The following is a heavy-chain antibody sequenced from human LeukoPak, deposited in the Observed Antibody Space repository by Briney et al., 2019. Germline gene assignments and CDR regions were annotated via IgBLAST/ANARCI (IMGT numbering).Heavy chain of an antibody. CDR1: GFTSSSYG. V-gene: IGHV3-30*02. D-gene: IGHD3-16*01. J-gene: IGHJ4*02. Sequence: PGGSLRLSCAASGFTSSSYGMHWVRQAPGKGLEWVAFIRYDGSNKYYADSVKGRFPISKDNSKNTLHLQMNSLRPEDTAVYYFAKDRDYLFDSWGQGALVTVSS. CDR2: IRYDGSNK. CDR3: AKDRDYLFDS.